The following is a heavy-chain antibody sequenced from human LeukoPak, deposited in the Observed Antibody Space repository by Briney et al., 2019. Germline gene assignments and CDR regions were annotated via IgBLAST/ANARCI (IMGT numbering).Heavy chain of an antibody. CDR2: ISYDGSNK. CDR1: GFTFSSYA. J-gene: IGHJ4*02. V-gene: IGHV3-30-3*01. Sequence: GGSLRLSCAASGFTFSSYAMHWVRQAPGKGLEWVAVISYDGSNKYYADSVKGRFTISRDNSKNTLYLQMNSLRAEDTAAYYCARDRGRSPYCGGDCYLDYWGQGTLVTVSS. D-gene: IGHD2-21*02. CDR3: ARDRGRSPYCGGDCYLDY.